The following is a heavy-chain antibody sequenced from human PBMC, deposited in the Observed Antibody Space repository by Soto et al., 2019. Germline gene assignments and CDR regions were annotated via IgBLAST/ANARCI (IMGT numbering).Heavy chain of an antibody. J-gene: IGHJ4*02. CDR2: IKE. CDR1: GLISRDYW. Sequence: GGSLRLSCAASGLISRDYWMTWVRQAPGRGLEWVANIKEDYVDSVKGRFTISRDNAKNSLYLQMNSLRAEDTAVYYCVSCSGNNCQSFHWGQGILVTVSS. CDR3: VSCSGNNCQSFH. V-gene: IGHV3-7*02. D-gene: IGHD3-22*01.